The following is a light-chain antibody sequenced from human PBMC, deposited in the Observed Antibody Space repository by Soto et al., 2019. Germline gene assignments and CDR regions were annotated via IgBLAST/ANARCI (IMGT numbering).Light chain of an antibody. CDR3: SSYTSSSTYV. CDR2: DVS. CDR1: SSDVGGYNY. Sequence: QSALTQPASGSGFPGQSITISCTGTSSDVGGYNYVSWYQQHPGKAPKLMIYDVSNRPSGVSNRFSGSKSGNTASLTISGLRAEDEADYYCSSYTSSSTYVFGTGTKVTVL. V-gene: IGLV2-14*01. J-gene: IGLJ1*01.